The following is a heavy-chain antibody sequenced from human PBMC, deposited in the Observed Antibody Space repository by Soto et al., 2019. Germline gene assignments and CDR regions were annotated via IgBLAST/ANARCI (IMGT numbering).Heavy chain of an antibody. CDR1: GFSLSTSGVG. CDR3: AHSPYSDRSGSSPSYGMDV. V-gene: IGHV2-5*02. D-gene: IGHD3-22*01. CDR2: IYWDEDK. J-gene: IGHJ6*02. Sequence: QITLKESGPPLVKPTQTLTLTCTFSGFSLSTSGVGVGWIRQPPGKALEWLALIYWDEDKRYSPSLKSRLTITNDPSNNQVVLTMTNMDPVDTATYYCAHSPYSDRSGSSPSYGMDVWGQGTTVTVSS.